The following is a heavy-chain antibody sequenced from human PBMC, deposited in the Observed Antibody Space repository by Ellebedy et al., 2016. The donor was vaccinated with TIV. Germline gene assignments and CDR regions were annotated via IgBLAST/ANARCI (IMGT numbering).Heavy chain of an antibody. CDR3: TTDRRGSYDVPFDI. CDR1: GFTFSNAW. Sequence: GGSLRLXXAASGFTFSNAWMNWVRQAPGKGLEWVGLIKSKVDGGTTAYAAPVKDRFTISREDSKTTLYLQMNSLKSEDTGVYYCTTDRRGSYDVPFDIWGQGTMVTVSS. D-gene: IGHD1-26*01. V-gene: IGHV3-15*01. CDR2: IKSKVDGGTT. J-gene: IGHJ3*02.